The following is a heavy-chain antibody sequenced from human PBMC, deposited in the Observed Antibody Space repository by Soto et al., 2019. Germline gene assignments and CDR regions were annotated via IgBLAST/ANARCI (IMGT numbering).Heavy chain of an antibody. J-gene: IGHJ4*02. CDR3: ARDPSRRSPPDY. CDR1: GLNFSDYY. CDR2: ISSTSAYT. V-gene: IGHV3-11*05. Sequence: GGLLRLSCTAAGLNFSDYYMNWFSKNTGKGLEWVSYISSTSAYTKYADSVKGRFTISRDNAENLLYLQMDGLRAEDTAVYYCARDPSRRSPPDYWGQGTLVTVSS.